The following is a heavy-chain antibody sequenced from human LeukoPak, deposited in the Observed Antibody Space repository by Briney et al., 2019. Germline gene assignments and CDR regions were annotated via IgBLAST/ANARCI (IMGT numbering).Heavy chain of an antibody. CDR2: IYSGGST. D-gene: IGHD6-19*01. Sequence: SETLSLTCTVSGDSFSTYYWTWIRQPPGKGLEWIGYIYSGGSTNYNPSLNSRVTISLDTSKNQFSLKLTSVTAADTAVYYCARREAVTGTPRAWFDPWGQGTLVTVSS. J-gene: IGHJ5*02. CDR1: GDSFSTYY. V-gene: IGHV4-59*08. CDR3: ARREAVTGTPRAWFDP.